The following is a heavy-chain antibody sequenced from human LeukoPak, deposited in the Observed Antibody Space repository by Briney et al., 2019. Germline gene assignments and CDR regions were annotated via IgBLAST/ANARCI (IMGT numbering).Heavy chain of an antibody. CDR2: IKQDGSEK. CDR3: ARDHEELLSAGWYHGMDV. Sequence: PGGSLRLSCAASGFTFSNAWMNWVRQAPGKGLEWVANIKQDGSEKYYVDSVKGRFTISRDNAKNSLYLQMNSLRAEDTAVYYCARDHEELLSAGWYHGMDVWGQGTTVTVSS. D-gene: IGHD1-26*01. J-gene: IGHJ6*02. CDR1: GFTFSNAW. V-gene: IGHV3-7*04.